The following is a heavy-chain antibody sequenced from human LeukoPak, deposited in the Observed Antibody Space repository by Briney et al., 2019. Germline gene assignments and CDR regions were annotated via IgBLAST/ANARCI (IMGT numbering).Heavy chain of an antibody. V-gene: IGHV4-34*01. D-gene: IGHD3-10*01. CDR1: GGSFSGYY. J-gene: IGHJ4*02. CDR2: INHSGST. CDR3: AISSMVRGVIGFNY. Sequence: SETLSLTCAVYGGSFSGYYWSWIRQPPGKGLEWIGEINHSGSTNYNPSLKSRVTISVDTSKNQFSLKLSSVTAADTAVYYCAISSMVRGVIGFNYWGQGTLVTVSS.